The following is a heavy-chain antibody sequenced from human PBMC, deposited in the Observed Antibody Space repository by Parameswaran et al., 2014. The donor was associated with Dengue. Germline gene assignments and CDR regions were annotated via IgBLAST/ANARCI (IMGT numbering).Heavy chain of an antibody. V-gene: IGHV3-23*01. J-gene: IGHJ1*01. D-gene: IGHD1-14*01. Sequence: RWIRQPPGKGLEWVSAISGSGGSTYYADSVKGRFTISRDNSKNTLYLQMNSLRAEDTAVYYCAKSPSSSSGNFQHWGQGTLVTVSS. CDR2: ISGSGGST. CDR3: AKSPSSSSGNFQH.